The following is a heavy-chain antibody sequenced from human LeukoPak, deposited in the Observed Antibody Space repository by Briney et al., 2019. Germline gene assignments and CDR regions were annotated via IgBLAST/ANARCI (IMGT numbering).Heavy chain of an antibody. CDR2: ISSSSSYI. Sequence: GGSLRLSCAASGFTFSTYGMHWVRQAPGKGLEWVSSISSSSSYIYYADSVKGRFTISRDNAKNSLYLQMNSLRAEDTAVYYCARDSGDSSSWFLYYFDYWGQGTLVTVSS. J-gene: IGHJ4*02. V-gene: IGHV3-21*01. D-gene: IGHD6-13*01. CDR3: ARDSGDSSSWFLYYFDY. CDR1: GFTFSTYG.